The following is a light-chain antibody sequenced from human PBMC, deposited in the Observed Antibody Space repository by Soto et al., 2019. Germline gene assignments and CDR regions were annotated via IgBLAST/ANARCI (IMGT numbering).Light chain of an antibody. CDR3: SSYAGSNNYV. CDR2: EVS. CDR1: SSDVGGYNY. V-gene: IGLV2-8*01. Sequence: ALTQPPSASGSPGQSVTISCTGTSSDVGGYNYVSWYQQHPGKAPKLMIYEVSKRPSGVPDRFSGSKSGNTASLTVSGLQAEDEADYYCSSYAGSNNYVFGTGTKLTVL. J-gene: IGLJ1*01.